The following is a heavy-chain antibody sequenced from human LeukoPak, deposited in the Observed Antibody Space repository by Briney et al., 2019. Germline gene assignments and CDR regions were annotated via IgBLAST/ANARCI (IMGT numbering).Heavy chain of an antibody. D-gene: IGHD1-14*01. CDR1: GFTFSDYY. CDR2: ISGRGSNI. Sequence: GGSLRLSCAASGFTFSDYYMSWIRQAPGKGLQWISFISGRGSNIYYADSVKGRFTISRDNANNLLYLQMNSLRAEDTAMYYCARYDVAYNPFDYWGQGTQVTVSA. CDR3: ARYDVAYNPFDY. J-gene: IGHJ4*02. V-gene: IGHV3-11*01.